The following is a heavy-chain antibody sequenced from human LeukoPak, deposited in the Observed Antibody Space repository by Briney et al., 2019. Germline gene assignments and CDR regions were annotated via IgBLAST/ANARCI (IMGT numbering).Heavy chain of an antibody. CDR2: ISDSGGRT. J-gene: IGHJ4*02. CDR1: GITLSNYG. CDR3: ARHPDY. Sequence: GGSLRLSCAVSGITLSNYGMSWVRQAPGKGLEWVAGISDSGGRTNYADSVKGRFTISRDNPKNTLYLQMNSLRDEDTAVYYCARHPDYWGQGTLVTVSS. V-gene: IGHV3-23*01.